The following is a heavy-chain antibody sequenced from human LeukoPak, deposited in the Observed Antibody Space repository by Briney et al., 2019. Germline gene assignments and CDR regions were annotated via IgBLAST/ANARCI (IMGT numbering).Heavy chain of an antibody. Sequence: GGSLRLSCAASGFTFSSYSMNWVRQAPGKGLEWVSSISSSSSYIYYADSVKCRFTISRDNAKNSLYLQMNSLRAEDTAVYYCARGQQLVPVRVYWGQGTMVTVSS. CDR2: ISSSSSYI. CDR1: GFTFSSYS. J-gene: IGHJ4*02. CDR3: ARGQQLVPVRVY. V-gene: IGHV3-21*01. D-gene: IGHD6-13*01.